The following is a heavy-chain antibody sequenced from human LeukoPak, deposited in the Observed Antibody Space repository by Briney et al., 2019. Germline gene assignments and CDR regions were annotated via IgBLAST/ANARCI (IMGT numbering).Heavy chain of an antibody. CDR3: VIFFKQKTAYDMDV. J-gene: IGHJ6*02. CDR2: ISSDGSTQ. Sequence: GGSLRLSCAASGFSVSSYGMHWIFKAPGKGLEGVAVISSDGSTQYYADSVKGRFTISRDNSKNTLYLQMNSLRAEDTAVYYCVIFFKQKTAYDMDVWGQGTTVTVSS. D-gene: IGHD3-3*01. CDR1: GFSVSSYG. V-gene: IGHV3-30*03.